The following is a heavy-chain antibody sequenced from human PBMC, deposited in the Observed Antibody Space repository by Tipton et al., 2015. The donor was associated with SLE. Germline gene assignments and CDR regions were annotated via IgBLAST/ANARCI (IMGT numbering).Heavy chain of an antibody. D-gene: IGHD2-2*01. CDR1: GGSISRSSYS. V-gene: IGHV4-39*01. CDR3: ARHGDSLMPPDY. CDR2: IYRSGST. Sequence: TLSLTCTVSGGSISRSSYSWGWIRQPPGKGLEWIGSIYRSGSTYYTPSLKSQVTISVDTSKNQFSLKLSSVTAADTAVYYCARHGDSLMPPDYWGQGTLVTVSS. J-gene: IGHJ4*02.